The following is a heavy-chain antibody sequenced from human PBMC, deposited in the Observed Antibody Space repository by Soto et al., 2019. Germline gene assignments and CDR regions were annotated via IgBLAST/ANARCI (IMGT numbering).Heavy chain of an antibody. CDR2: IYWDDDK. D-gene: IGHD3-22*01. V-gene: IGHV2-5*02. Sequence: QITLKESGPTLVKPTQTLTLTCTFSGFSLSTSGVGVGWIRQPPGKALEWLALIYWDDDKRYSPSLKSRLTITKDTSKNQVVLTMTNMDPVDTATYYCAQSTYYDSSGYPPSLDYWGQGTLVTVSS. CDR3: AQSTYYDSSGYPPSLDY. CDR1: GFSLSTSGVG. J-gene: IGHJ4*02.